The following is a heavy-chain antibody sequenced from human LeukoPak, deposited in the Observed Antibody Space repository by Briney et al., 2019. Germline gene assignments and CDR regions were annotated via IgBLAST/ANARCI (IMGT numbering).Heavy chain of an antibody. D-gene: IGHD5-18*01. CDR1: GFTFSNAW. CDR2: IRYDGSNK. Sequence: PGGSLRLSCAASGFTFSNAWMSWVRQAPGKGLEWVAFIRYDGSNKYYADSVKGRFTICRDNSKNTLYLQMNSLRAEDTAVYYCAKDYSYGSDYWGQGTLVTVSS. V-gene: IGHV3-30*02. J-gene: IGHJ4*02. CDR3: AKDYSYGSDY.